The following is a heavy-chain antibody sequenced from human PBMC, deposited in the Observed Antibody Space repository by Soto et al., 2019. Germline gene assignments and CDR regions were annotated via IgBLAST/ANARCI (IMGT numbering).Heavy chain of an antibody. CDR3: AKHGYSGGWPTDGAFDI. CDR1: GFTFSSYA. J-gene: IGHJ3*02. V-gene: IGHV3-23*01. CDR2: ISGSGGST. D-gene: IGHD6-19*01. Sequence: GGSLRLSCAASGFTFSSYAMSWVRQAPGKGLEWVSAISGSGGSTYYADSVKGRFTISRDNSKNTLYLQMNSLRAEDTAVYYCAKHGYSGGWPTDGAFDIWGQGTMVTVSS.